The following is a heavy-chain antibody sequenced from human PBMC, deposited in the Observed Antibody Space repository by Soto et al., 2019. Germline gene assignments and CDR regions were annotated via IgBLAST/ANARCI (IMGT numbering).Heavy chain of an antibody. Sequence: ASVKVSCKASGGTFSSYAISWVRQAPGQGLEWMGGIIPIFGTANYAQKFQGRVTITADESTSTAYMELSSLRSEDTAVYYCARAYYYDSSGYYPYYYYYYGMDVWGQGTTVTVSS. V-gene: IGHV1-69*13. CDR2: IIPIFGTA. CDR3: ARAYYYDSSGYYPYYYYYYGMDV. CDR1: GGTFSSYA. J-gene: IGHJ6*02. D-gene: IGHD3-22*01.